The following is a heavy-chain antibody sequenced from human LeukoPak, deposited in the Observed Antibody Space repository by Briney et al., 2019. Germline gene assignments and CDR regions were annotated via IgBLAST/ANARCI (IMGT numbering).Heavy chain of an antibody. J-gene: IGHJ3*01. D-gene: IGHD3-16*01. Sequence: GGSLRLSCAASGFTVSSTHMSWVREAPGKGLEWVANIKQDGSEKYYVDSVKGRFTISRDNAKNSLYLQMNSLRAEDTAVYYCARGFGRPWGQGTMVTVSS. CDR3: ARGFGRP. CDR2: IKQDGSEK. V-gene: IGHV3-7*01. CDR1: GFTVSSTH.